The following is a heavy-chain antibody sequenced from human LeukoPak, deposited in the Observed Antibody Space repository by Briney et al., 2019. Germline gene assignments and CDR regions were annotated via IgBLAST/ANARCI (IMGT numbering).Heavy chain of an antibody. CDR3: AKDRDDSGDYAFDY. V-gene: IGHV3-23*01. CDR1: GFNFGGYV. Sequence: GGSPRLSCAASGFNFGGYVMSWVRQAPGKGLEWVSVISRSGDYTKYADSVKGRFTISRDNSKNTLSLQVSGLRAEDTAIYYCAKDRDDSGDYAFDYWGQGILVSVSS. D-gene: IGHD4-17*01. CDR2: ISRSGDYT. J-gene: IGHJ4*02.